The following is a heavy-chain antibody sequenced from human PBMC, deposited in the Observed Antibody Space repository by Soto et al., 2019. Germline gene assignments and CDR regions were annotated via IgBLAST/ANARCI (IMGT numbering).Heavy chain of an antibody. D-gene: IGHD6-13*01. J-gene: IGHJ6*02. V-gene: IGHV1-8*01. CDR3: ARGFSSSWYIGKDYYGMDV. CDR2: MNPNSGNT. Sequence: ASVKVSCKSSGYTFTSYDINWVRQATGQGLEWMGWMNPNSGNTGYAQKFQGRVTMTRNTSISTAYMELSSLRSEDTAVYYCARGFSSSWYIGKDYYGMDVWGQGTTVTVSS. CDR1: GYTFTSYD.